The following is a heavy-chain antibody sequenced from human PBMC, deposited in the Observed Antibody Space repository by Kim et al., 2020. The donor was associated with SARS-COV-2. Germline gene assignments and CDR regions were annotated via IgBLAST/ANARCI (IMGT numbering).Heavy chain of an antibody. J-gene: IGHJ4*02. V-gene: IGHV3-23*01. CDR3: VKVPRFCSGTSCLNFDY. Sequence: SVKSRFTISRDNSKNTLYVQMNSLRAEDTAVYYCVKVPRFCSGTSCLNFDYWGQGALVRVSS. D-gene: IGHD2-2*01.